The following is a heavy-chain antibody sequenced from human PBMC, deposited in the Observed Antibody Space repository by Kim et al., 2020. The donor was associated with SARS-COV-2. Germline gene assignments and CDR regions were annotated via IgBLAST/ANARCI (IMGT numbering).Heavy chain of an antibody. CDR3: ARKYYASGSYLEGV. J-gene: IGHJ4*02. V-gene: IGHV3-48*02. D-gene: IGHD3-10*01. Sequence: ANSVRGRLSISRDNAKNSLYLQMNNLRDEETAVYYCARKYYASGSYLEGVWCQGTLVTVSS.